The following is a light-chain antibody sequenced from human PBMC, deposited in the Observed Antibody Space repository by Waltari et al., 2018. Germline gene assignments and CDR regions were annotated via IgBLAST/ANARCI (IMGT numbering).Light chain of an antibody. Sequence: SYELTQPPSVSVSPGQTASITCSGDILGSKYASWYQHKAGQSPLLVIYQDINRPSGIPERFSGSKSGNTATLTISGTQAMDDADYYWQALGSNRSVFGGGTKLTVL. CDR2: QDI. CDR3: QALGSNRSV. CDR1: ILGSKY. J-gene: IGLJ3*02. V-gene: IGLV3-1*01.